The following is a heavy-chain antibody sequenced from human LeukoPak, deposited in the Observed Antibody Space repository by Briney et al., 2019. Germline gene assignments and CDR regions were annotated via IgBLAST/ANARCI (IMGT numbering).Heavy chain of an antibody. Sequence: SSETLSLTCAVYGGSFSGYYWSWIRQPPGKGLEWIGEINHSGSTNYNPSLKSRGTITLDTSKNQFSLKLSSVTAADTAVYYCARRHYYDILTGYYKGGFDYWGQGTLVTVSS. CDR3: ARRHYYDILTGYYKGGFDY. CDR1: GGSFSGYY. D-gene: IGHD3-9*01. J-gene: IGHJ4*02. CDR2: INHSGST. V-gene: IGHV4-34*01.